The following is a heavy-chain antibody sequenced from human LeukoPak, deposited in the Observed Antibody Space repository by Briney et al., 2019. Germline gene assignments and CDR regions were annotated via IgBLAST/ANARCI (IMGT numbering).Heavy chain of an antibody. CDR2: IIPMFDTA. CDR3: ARDSYGSGTFYDY. V-gene: IGHV1-69*13. Sequence: GASVKVSCKTSGYTFTGYYIHWVRQAPGQGLEWMGGIIPMFDTANYAQKFQGRVTITADESTSTAYMELSSLRSEDTAVYYCARDSYGSGTFYDYWGQGTLVTVSS. CDR1: GYTFTGYY. D-gene: IGHD3-10*01. J-gene: IGHJ4*02.